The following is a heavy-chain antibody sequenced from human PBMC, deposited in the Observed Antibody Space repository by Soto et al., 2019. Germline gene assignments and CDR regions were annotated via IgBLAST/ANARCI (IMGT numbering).Heavy chain of an antibody. D-gene: IGHD3-16*01. J-gene: IGHJ6*04. CDR2: IGGGGTDT. V-gene: IGHV3-23*04. CDR1: GFTFSSYA. CDR3: AKWGAIARAGHYYFGMDV. Sequence: EVQLVESGGDLVQPGGSLSLSCAASGFTFSSYAMSWVRQAPGKGLEWVSGIGGGGTDTYYANSVRGRFTISRDNSDNTLYLQMNRMRAEDTAVYYGAKWGAIARAGHYYFGMDVWSDGTTVAVSS.